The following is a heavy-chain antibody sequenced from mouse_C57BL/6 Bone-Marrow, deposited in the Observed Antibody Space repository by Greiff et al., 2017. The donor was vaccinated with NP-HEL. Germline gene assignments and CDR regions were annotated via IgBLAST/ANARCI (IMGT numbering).Heavy chain of an antibody. Sequence: QVTLKVSGPGILQSSQTLSLTCSFSGFSLSTSGMGVSWIRQPSGKGLEWLAHIYWDDDKRYNPSLKSRLTISKDTSRNQVFLKITSVDTADTATYYCARSEVYYYGSSPYHFDYWGQGTTLTVSS. CDR1: GFSLSTSGMG. CDR2: IYWDDDK. CDR3: ARSEVYYYGSSPYHFDY. V-gene: IGHV8-12*01. D-gene: IGHD1-1*01. J-gene: IGHJ2*01.